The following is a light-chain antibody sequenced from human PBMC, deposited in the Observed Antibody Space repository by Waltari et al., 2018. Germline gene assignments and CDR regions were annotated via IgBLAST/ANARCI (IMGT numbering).Light chain of an antibody. Sequence: DIQMTQSPSSVSASVGDRVTTTCRASQGIDSLLAWYQQRPGKVPYLRIYAGSTLQSGVPSRFSGSGSGTEFTLIISSLQPEDSATYYCQHAKSFPLTFGPGTKVAIK. CDR3: QHAKSFPLT. V-gene: IGKV1-12*01. CDR2: AGS. J-gene: IGKJ3*01. CDR1: QGIDSL.